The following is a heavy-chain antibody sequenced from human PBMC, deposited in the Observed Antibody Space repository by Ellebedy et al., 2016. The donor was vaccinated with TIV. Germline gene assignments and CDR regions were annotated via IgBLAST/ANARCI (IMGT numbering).Heavy chain of an antibody. CDR1: GYTFSXYY. CDR3: ARGKSRPQDTAMVLALDY. CDR2: NNPSGGST. J-gene: IGHJ4*02. D-gene: IGHD5-18*01. Sequence: AASVKVSCKASGYTFSXYYMPSVRHPPAQGLXWLGINNPSGGSTSNAQKLQGRVTMTRDTSTSTAYMELSRLRSDETAVYYCARGKSRPQDTAMVLALDYWGQGTLVTVSS. V-gene: IGHV1-46*04.